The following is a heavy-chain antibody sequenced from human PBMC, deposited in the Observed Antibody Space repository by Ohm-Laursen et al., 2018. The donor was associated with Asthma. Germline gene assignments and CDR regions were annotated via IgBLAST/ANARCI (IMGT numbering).Heavy chain of an antibody. CDR3: AKDRSLIAVTGREYYFDN. CDR1: GFTFSSYG. CDR2: ILYDGRNK. Sequence: SLRLSCTAPGFTFSSYGMHWVRQAPGKGLEWVAAILYDGRNKYYADSVKGRFTISRDNSKNTLYLQMNSLKAEDTAVYYCAKDRSLIAVTGREYYFDNWGQGTLVTVSS. V-gene: IGHV3-30*18. D-gene: IGHD6-19*01. J-gene: IGHJ4*02.